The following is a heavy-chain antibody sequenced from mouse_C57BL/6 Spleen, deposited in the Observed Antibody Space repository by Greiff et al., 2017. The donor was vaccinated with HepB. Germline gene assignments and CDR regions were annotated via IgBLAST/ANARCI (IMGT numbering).Heavy chain of an antibody. CDR1: GYTFTSYW. J-gene: IGHJ2*01. V-gene: IGHV1-64*01. CDR2: IHPNSGST. Sequence: QVQLQQPGAELVKPGASVKLSCKASGYTFTSYWMHWVKQRPGQGLEWIGMIHPNSGSTNYNEKFKSKATLTVDKSSSTSYMQLSSLTSENSAVYSCARLRRVYLDYWGQGTTLTVSS. CDR3: ARLRRVYLDY.